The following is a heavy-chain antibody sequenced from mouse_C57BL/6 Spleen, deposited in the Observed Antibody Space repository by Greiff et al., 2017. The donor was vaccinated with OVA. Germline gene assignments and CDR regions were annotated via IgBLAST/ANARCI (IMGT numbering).Heavy chain of an antibody. Sequence: EVKLVESGGGLVQPGGSLSLSCAASGFTFTDYYMSWVRQPPGKALEWLGFIRNKANGYTTEYSASVKGRFTISRDNSQSILYLQMNALRAEDSATYYCARSLLRLDYFDYWGQGTTLTVSS. CDR1: GFTFTDYY. V-gene: IGHV7-3*01. J-gene: IGHJ2*01. D-gene: IGHD1-1*01. CDR2: IRNKANGYTT. CDR3: ARSLLRLDYFDY.